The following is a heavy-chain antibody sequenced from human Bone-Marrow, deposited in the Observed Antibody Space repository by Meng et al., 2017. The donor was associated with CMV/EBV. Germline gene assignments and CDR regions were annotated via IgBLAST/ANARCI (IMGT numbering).Heavy chain of an antibody. CDR1: DYY. CDR3: ASALGYCSSTSCYTTLGTLIDY. D-gene: IGHD2-2*02. V-gene: IGHV4-30-4*01. CDR2: IYYSGST. Sequence: DYYWSLIRQPPGKGLEWIGYIYYSGSTYYNPSLKSRVTISVDTSKNQFSLKLSSVTAADTAVYYCASALGYCSSTSCYTTLGTLIDYWGQGALVTVSS. J-gene: IGHJ4*02.